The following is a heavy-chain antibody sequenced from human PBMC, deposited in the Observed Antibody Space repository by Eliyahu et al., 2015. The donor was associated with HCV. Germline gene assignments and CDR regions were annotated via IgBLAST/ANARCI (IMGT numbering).Heavy chain of an antibody. J-gene: IGHJ4*02. V-gene: IGHV3-23*01. CDR2: ISDSGDST. CDR3: AKETTLDY. CDR1: GFTFSTYA. D-gene: IGHD4-17*01. Sequence: EVQLLESGGGLVQPGGSLRLSCAASGFTFSTYAMSWVRQAPGKGLEWVSRISDSGDSTHYADPVKGRFTISRDNSKNTLYLQMNSLRAEDTALYYCAKETTLDYWGQGTLVTVSS.